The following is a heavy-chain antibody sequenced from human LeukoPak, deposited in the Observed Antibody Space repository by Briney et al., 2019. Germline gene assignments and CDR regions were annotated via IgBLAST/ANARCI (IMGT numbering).Heavy chain of an antibody. CDR1: GFTFSSYA. J-gene: IGHJ6*02. V-gene: IGHV3-23*01. CDR3: AKVRNTYYYYYDMDV. D-gene: IGHD1-1*01. Sequence: GGSLRLSCAASGFTFSSYAMSWVRQAPGKGLEWVSTISGSGGSTYYADSVKGRFTISRDNSKNTLYLQMNSLRAEDTAEYYCAKVRNTYYYYYDMDVWGQGTTVTVSS. CDR2: ISGSGGST.